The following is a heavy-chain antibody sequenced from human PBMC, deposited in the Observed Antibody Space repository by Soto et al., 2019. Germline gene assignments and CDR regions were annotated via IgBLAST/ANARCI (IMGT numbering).Heavy chain of an antibody. CDR2: MFHSGRT. V-gene: IGHV4-59*01. CDR1: GDSISSYF. D-gene: IGHD3-22*01. Sequence: PSETLSLTYTVSGDSISSYFWTWIRQPPGKALEWIGYMFHSGRTNYNPSLTSRVTMSADTSNNQFSLTLTSVTAADTAVYYCAKAVKYYDSTGYDAFAVWGQGIMVTVSS. J-gene: IGHJ3*01. CDR3: AKAVKYYDSTGYDAFAV.